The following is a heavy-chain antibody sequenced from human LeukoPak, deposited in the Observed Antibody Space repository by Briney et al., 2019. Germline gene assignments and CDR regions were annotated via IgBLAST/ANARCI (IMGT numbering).Heavy chain of an antibody. CDR1: GFTFSSSA. Sequence: GGSLRLSCAASGFTFSSSAMGWVRQAPGKGLEWVSSITGSGDYTYYVDSVKGRFTISRDNSKNTLYLQMTGLRAGDTAEYYCAKSLFTSATGTGRAFHIWGQGTMVTVSS. CDR3: AKSLFTSATGTGRAFHI. D-gene: IGHD1-1*01. CDR2: ITGSGDYT. V-gene: IGHV3-23*01. J-gene: IGHJ3*02.